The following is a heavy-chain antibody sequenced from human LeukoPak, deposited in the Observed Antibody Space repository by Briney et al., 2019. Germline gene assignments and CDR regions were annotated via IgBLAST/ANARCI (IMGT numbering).Heavy chain of an antibody. J-gene: IGHJ4*02. CDR1: GYTFTSYG. Sequence: GASVKVSCKASGYTFTSYGISWVRQAPGQGLEWMGWISAYNGNTNYAQKLQGRVTMTTDTSTSTAYMELRSLRSDDTAVYYCARESPDHDGSGYYQGGFDYWGQGTLVTVSS. CDR2: ISAYNGNT. CDR3: ARESPDHDGSGYYQGGFDY. V-gene: IGHV1-18*01. D-gene: IGHD3-22*01.